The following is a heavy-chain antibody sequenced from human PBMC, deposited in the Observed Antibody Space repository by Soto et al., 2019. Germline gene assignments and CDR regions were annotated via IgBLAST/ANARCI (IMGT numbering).Heavy chain of an antibody. Sequence: ASVKVSCKASGGTFSSYAISWVRQAPGQGLEWMGGIIPIFGTANYAQKFQGRVTITADESTSTAYMELSSLRSEDTAVYYCARGSLTIFGVVTYYGMDVWGQGTTVTVSS. V-gene: IGHV1-69*13. J-gene: IGHJ6*02. D-gene: IGHD3-3*01. CDR1: GGTFSSYA. CDR2: IIPIFGTA. CDR3: ARGSLTIFGVVTYYGMDV.